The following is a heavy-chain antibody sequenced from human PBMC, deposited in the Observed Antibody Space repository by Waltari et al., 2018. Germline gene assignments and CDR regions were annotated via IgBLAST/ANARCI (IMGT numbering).Heavy chain of an antibody. CDR3: ARHSGSYYNDY. V-gene: IGHV4-38-2*01. J-gene: IGHJ4*02. Sequence: QVQLQESGPGLVKPSDTLSLTCAVSGYSISSGYYWGWIRQPPGKGLEWIGSIYHSGSTYYNQSLKSRVTISVDTSKNQFSRKRSSVIAADTAVYYCARHSGSYYNDYWGQGTLVTVSS. D-gene: IGHD1-26*01. CDR1: GYSISSGYY. CDR2: IYHSGST.